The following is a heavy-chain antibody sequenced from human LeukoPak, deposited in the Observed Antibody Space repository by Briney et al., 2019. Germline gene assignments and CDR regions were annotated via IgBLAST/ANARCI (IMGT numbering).Heavy chain of an antibody. CDR1: GGTFSSYT. D-gene: IGHD3-10*01. CDR3: ATRPLGRGHFFDF. V-gene: IGHV1-69*13. CDR2: IIPIFGTA. Sequence: ASVKVSCKASGGTFSSYTIIWVRQAPGQGLEWMGGIIPIFGTANYAQKFQGRVTITADESTSTVYMDLSSLRSEDTAVYYCATRPLGRGHFFDFWGQGTLVTVSS. J-gene: IGHJ4*02.